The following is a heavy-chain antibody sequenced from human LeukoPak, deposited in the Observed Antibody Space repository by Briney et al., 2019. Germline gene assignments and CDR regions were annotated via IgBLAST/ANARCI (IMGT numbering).Heavy chain of an antibody. CDR2: ISSSSSTI. CDR3: ARVGSGGSSGYYYP. J-gene: IGHJ3*01. V-gene: IGHV3-48*01. D-gene: IGHD3-22*01. CDR1: GFTFSSCE. Sequence: GGSLRLSCAASGFTFSSCEMNWVRQAPGKGLEWVSYISSSSSTIYYADSVKGRFTISRDNAKNSLYLQMNSLRAEDTAVYYCARVGSGGSSGYYYPWGQGTMVTVSS.